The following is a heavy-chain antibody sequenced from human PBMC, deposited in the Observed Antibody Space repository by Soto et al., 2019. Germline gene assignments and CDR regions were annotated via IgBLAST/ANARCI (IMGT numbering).Heavy chain of an antibody. V-gene: IGHV1-18*01. Sequence: QVQLVQSGAEVEKPGASVKVSCKASGYTFTTYDITWVRQAPGQGLEWMGWISSKSGKTNYAQKVQGRVTMTTDTSTRTAYMELRSLRSDDTAVYYCVRGGSESGYDYWGPGTLVTVSS. CDR2: ISSKSGKT. D-gene: IGHD3-10*01. CDR1: GYTFTTYD. CDR3: VRGGSESGYDY. J-gene: IGHJ4*02.